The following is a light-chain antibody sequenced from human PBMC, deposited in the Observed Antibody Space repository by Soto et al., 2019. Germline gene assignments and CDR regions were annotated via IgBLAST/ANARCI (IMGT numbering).Light chain of an antibody. CDR3: NSFTASSTYV. V-gene: IGLV2-14*01. CDR2: EVS. Sequence: QSALTQPASVSGSPGQSITISCTGSSRDVGSYKFVSWYQQHPDKAPKLIIFEVSNRPSGISSRFSASKSGNTASLTISGLHAEDEDDYYCNSFTASSTYVFGTGTKVTVL. J-gene: IGLJ1*01. CDR1: SRDVGSYKF.